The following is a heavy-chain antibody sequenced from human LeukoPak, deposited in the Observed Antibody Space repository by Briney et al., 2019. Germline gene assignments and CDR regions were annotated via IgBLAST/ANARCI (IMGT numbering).Heavy chain of an antibody. CDR2: IYPGDSDT. V-gene: IGHV5-51*01. D-gene: IGHD4-17*01. Sequence: GESLKISCKGSGYSFTNYWIGWVRQMPGKGLEWMGIIYPGDSDTRYSPSFQGQVTISADKSISTAYLQWSSLRASDTAMYYCARTKPTSDYGDYGNYYYYYMDVWGKGTTVTVSS. CDR1: GYSFTNYW. CDR3: ARTKPTSDYGDYGNYYYYYMDV. J-gene: IGHJ6*03.